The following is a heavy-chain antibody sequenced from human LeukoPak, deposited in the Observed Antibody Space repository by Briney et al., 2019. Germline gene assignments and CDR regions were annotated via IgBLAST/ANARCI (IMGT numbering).Heavy chain of an antibody. J-gene: IGHJ4*02. Sequence: PSETLSLTCTVSGGSISSGGYYWSWIRQHPGKGLEWIGYIYYSGSTYYNPSLKSRVTISVDTSKNQFSLKLSSVTAADTAVYYCARQTAAASFDYWGQGTLVTASS. V-gene: IGHV4-31*03. CDR3: ARQTAAASFDY. D-gene: IGHD6-13*01. CDR1: GGSISSGGYY. CDR2: IYYSGST.